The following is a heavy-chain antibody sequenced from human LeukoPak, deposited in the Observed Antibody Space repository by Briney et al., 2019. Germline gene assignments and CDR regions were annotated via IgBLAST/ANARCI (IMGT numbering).Heavy chain of an antibody. CDR3: ARDGPRGSSPADY. D-gene: IGHD1-26*01. V-gene: IGHV3-7*01. CDR2: IKQDGSDQ. CDR1: GFTFSSYW. J-gene: IGHJ4*02. Sequence: GGSLRLSCAASGFTFSSYWMSWVRQAPGKGLEWVANIKQDGSDQYYVDSVRGRFTISRDNAKNSLYLQMNSLRAEDTAVYYCARDGPRGSSPADYWGQGTLVTVSS.